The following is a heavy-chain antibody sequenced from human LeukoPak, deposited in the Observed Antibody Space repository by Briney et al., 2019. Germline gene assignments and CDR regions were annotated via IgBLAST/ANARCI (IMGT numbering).Heavy chain of an antibody. Sequence: GGSLRLSCAASGFTLGDYVMLGLRHAPGKALAWVSIISGDGDSTFYAESVKGRFTIPRDNSKNSLYLQMNSLRTEDTAFFYCAKNHINTGSFDYWGQGTLVTVSS. CDR3: AKNHINTGSFDY. D-gene: IGHD2-8*02. J-gene: IGHJ4*02. CDR2: ISGDGDST. V-gene: IGHV3-43*02. CDR1: GFTLGDYV.